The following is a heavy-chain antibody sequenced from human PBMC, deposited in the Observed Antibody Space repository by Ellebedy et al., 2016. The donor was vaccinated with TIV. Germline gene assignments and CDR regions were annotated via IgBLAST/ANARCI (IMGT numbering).Heavy chain of an antibody. J-gene: IGHJ6*02. V-gene: IGHV4-59*01. CDR2: IYYSGST. CDR3: ARGEVTLYYYGMDV. CDR1: GGSISSYY. Sequence: MPSETLSLTCTVSGGSISSYYWSWIRQPPGKGLEWIGYIYYSGSTNYNPSLKSRVTISVDTSKNQFSLKLSSVTAADTAVYCCARGEVTLYYYGMDVWGQGTTVTVSS.